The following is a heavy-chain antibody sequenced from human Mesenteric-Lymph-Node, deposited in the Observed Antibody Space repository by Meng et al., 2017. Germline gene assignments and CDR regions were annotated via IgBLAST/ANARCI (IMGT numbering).Heavy chain of an antibody. CDR1: CGSSSSVYW. D-gene: IGHD5-18*01. Sequence: QVQLEESGPGLVKPLETPVLIFAVSCGSSSSVYWWTWVRQSPGKGLEWIGEIYHSGSTNYNPSLKSRVTISVDKSKNQFSLKLTSVTAADTAVYYCARGGYYSFDYWGQGTLVTVSS. J-gene: IGHJ4*02. CDR2: IYHSGST. CDR3: ARGGYYSFDY. V-gene: IGHV4-4*02.